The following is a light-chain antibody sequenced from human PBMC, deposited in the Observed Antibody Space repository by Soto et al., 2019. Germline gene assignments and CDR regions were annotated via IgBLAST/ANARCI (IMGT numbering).Light chain of an antibody. CDR1: QSVSSY. J-gene: IGKJ2*01. V-gene: IGKV3-11*01. CDR3: QQYYNWPLEYT. CDR2: DAS. Sequence: EIVLTQSPATLSLSPGERATLSCRASQSVSSYLAWYQQKPGQAPRLLIYDASNRATGIPARFSGSGSGTDFTLTISSLQSEDFAVYWCQQYYNWPLEYTFGQGTKLEI.